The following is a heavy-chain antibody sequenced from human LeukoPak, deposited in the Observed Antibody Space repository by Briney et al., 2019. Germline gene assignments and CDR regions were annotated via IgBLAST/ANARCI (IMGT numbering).Heavy chain of an antibody. J-gene: IGHJ4*02. V-gene: IGHV3-23*01. Sequence: PGGSLRLSCAASGFTFRNYAMAWFRQAPGKGLEWVSAISGRGANRYFADSVKGRFTISRDNSRNALYLQMNSLRAEDTAVYFCARQVGPDYWGQGTLVTVSS. CDR1: GFTFRNYA. CDR3: ARQVGPDY. CDR2: ISGRGANR.